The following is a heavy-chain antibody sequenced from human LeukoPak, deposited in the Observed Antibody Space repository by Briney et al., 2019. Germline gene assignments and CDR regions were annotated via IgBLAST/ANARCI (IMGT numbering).Heavy chain of an antibody. V-gene: IGHV3-23*01. CDR1: GFTFSSQA. J-gene: IGHJ4*02. CDR3: AKWGCSGGSCYPFDY. Sequence: GGSLRLSCAASGFTFSSQAMLWPRPAPGKGLEWASNISGSGGNTYYADSVKGRFTISRDNSKITLYLQMNSLRAEDTAVYYCAKWGCSGGSCYPFDYWGQGTVVTVS. CDR2: ISGSGGNT. D-gene: IGHD2-15*01.